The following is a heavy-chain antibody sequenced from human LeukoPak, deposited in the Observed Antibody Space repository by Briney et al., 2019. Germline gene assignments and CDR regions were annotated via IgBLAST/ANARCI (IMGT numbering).Heavy chain of an antibody. CDR3: ARGLVTYYYGSGSYSFDY. V-gene: IGHV3-43D*03. J-gene: IGHJ4*02. CDR2: ISWDGGST. Sequence: PGGSLRLSCAASGFTFDDYAMHWVRQAPGKGLEWVSLISWDGGSTYYADSVKGRFTISRDNSKNTLYLQMNSLRAEDTAVYYCARGLVTYYYGSGSYSFDYWGQGTLVTVSS. D-gene: IGHD3-10*01. CDR1: GFTFDDYA.